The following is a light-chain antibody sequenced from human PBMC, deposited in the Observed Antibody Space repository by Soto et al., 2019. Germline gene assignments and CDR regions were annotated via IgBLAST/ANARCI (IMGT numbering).Light chain of an antibody. V-gene: IGLV2-23*01. CDR3: CSYAGSRTLV. Sequence: QSALTQPASVSGSPGQSITISCTGTSSDVGNYNLVSWYQQHPGKAPKLMIYEGNKRPSGVSNRFSGSKSGITASLTISGLHAEDEADYYCCSYAGSRTLVFGGGTKLTVL. J-gene: IGLJ3*02. CDR2: EGN. CDR1: SSDVGNYNL.